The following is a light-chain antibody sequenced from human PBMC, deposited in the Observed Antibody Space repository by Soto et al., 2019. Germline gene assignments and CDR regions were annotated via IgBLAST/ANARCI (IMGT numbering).Light chain of an antibody. Sequence: QSALTQPPSESGAPGQRVTIPCTGSSSNIGAGYDVHWYQQLPGTAPKLLIYGNSNRPSGVPDRFSGSKSGTSASLAITGLQAEDEADDYCQSYDSSRSGYVVFGGGTKVTLL. V-gene: IGLV1-40*01. CDR2: GNS. J-gene: IGLJ2*01. CDR1: SSNIGAGYD. CDR3: QSYDSSRSGYVV.